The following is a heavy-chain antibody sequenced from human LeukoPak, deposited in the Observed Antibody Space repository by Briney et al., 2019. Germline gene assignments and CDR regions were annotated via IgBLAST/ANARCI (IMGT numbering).Heavy chain of an antibody. CDR1: GFTVSSNY. CDR3: ARYCSTTSCYSSPNWFDP. V-gene: IGHV3-23*01. Sequence: LGGSLRLSCAASGFTVSSNYMSWVRQAPGKGLEWISGISGSGGNTYYADPVKGRFTISRDNTKNTVYLQMNSLRAEDTAVYYCARYCSTTSCYSSPNWFDPWGQGTLVTVSS. J-gene: IGHJ5*02. D-gene: IGHD2-2*01. CDR2: ISGSGGNT.